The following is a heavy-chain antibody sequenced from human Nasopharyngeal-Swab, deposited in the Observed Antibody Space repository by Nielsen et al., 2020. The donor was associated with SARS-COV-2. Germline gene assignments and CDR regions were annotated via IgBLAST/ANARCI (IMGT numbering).Heavy chain of an antibody. CDR1: GFTFSSYG. J-gene: IGHJ3*02. D-gene: IGHD1-26*01. CDR2: ISYDGSNK. Sequence: GESLKISCAASGFTFSSYGMHWVRQAPGKGLEWVAVISYDGSNKYYADSVKGRFTISIDNSKNTLYLQMNSLRAEDTAVYYCAKEGEWELLKNAFDIWGQGTMVTVSS. CDR3: AKEGEWELLKNAFDI. V-gene: IGHV3-30*18.